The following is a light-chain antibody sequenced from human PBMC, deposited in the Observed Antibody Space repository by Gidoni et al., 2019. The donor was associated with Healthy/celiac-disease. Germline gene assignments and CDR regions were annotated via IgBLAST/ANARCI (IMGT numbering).Light chain of an antibody. CDR2: DVS. Sequence: QSALTQPASVSGSPGQSSTLSCTGTSSDVGGYNYVSWYQQHPGNAPKLMIYDVSNRPSGVSNRFSGSKSGNTASLTISGLQAEDEADYYCSSYTSSSTLVFGGGTKLTVL. CDR1: SSDVGGYNY. CDR3: SSYTSSSTLV. J-gene: IGLJ2*01. V-gene: IGLV2-14*01.